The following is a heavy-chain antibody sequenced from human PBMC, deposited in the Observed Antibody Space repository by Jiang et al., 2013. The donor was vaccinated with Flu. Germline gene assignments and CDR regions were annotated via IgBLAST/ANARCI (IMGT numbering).Heavy chain of an antibody. D-gene: IGHD6-25*01. Sequence: VQLLESGGGLVQPGGSLRLSCVASGFTFSTYEMNWVRQAPGKGLEWVSYISSGGGTIFYADSVKGRLTVSRDNAQNSVFLQMSSLRVEDTAVYYCARGISSGWDYYYYAMDLWGKG. CDR3: ARGISSGWDYYYYAMDL. CDR2: ISSGGGTI. J-gene: IGHJ6*04. V-gene: IGHV3-48*03. CDR1: GFTFSTYE.